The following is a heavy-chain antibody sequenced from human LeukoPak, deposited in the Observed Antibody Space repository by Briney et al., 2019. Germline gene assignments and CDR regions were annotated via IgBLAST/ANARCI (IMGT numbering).Heavy chain of an antibody. D-gene: IGHD6-19*01. CDR2: IHSSGST. J-gene: IGHJ4*02. CDR3: ARWYSSGWAFDY. Sequence: SETLSLTCTVSGGSISSYYWNWIRQPPGKGLEWIGYIHSSGSTKYNPSLKSRVTISVDTSKNQLSLKLSSVTAADRAVYYCARWYSSGWAFDYWGQGTLVTVSS. V-gene: IGHV4-59*08. CDR1: GGSISSYY.